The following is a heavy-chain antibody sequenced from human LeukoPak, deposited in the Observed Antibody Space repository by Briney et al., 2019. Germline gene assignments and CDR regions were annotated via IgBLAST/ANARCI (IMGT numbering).Heavy chain of an antibody. Sequence: ASVKVSCKASGYTFTSYDINWVRQATRQGLEWMGWMNPNSGGTNYAQKFQGRVTMTRDTSISTAYMELSRLRSDDTAVYYCARKGTREYSSSPFDYWGQGTLVTVSS. CDR3: ARKGTREYSSSPFDY. CDR1: GYTFTSYD. J-gene: IGHJ4*02. CDR2: MNPNSGGT. V-gene: IGHV1-2*02. D-gene: IGHD6-6*01.